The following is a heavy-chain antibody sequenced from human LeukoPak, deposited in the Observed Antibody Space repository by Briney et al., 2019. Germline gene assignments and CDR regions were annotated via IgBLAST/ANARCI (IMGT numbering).Heavy chain of an antibody. CDR3: ATDRGTSSVDQ. Sequence: PGGSLRLSCVSSGFTFTRYGMHWVRQAPGKGLEWVAVIWYDGNNKNYADSVKGRFTISRDNSKNTLYLQMNSLRAEDTAVYHCATDRGTSSVDQWGQGTLVTVSS. CDR1: GFTFTRYG. D-gene: IGHD6-13*01. CDR2: IWYDGNNK. V-gene: IGHV3-33*01. J-gene: IGHJ4*02.